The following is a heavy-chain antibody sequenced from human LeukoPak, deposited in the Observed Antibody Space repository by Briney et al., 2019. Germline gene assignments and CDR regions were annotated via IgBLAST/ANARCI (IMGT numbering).Heavy chain of an antibody. CDR2: FIPIFGTA. D-gene: IGHD3-10*01. CDR3: TRGGFGELYHFDY. Sequence: SVKVSCKASGNSFNRYAITWVRQAPGQGLEWMGEFIPIFGTAKYAKKFQGRVTITADKSTSTAYMDLNSLRSEDTAVYYCTRGGFGELYHFDYWGQGTLVTVSS. V-gene: IGHV1-69*06. CDR1: GNSFNRYA. J-gene: IGHJ4*02.